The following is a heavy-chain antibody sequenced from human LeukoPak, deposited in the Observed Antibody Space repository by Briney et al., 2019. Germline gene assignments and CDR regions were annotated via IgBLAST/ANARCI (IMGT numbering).Heavy chain of an antibody. CDR3: AGGTTNTKGAFDM. CDR1: VSSFTIYN. D-gene: IGHD2-8*01. Sequence: ASVTLSLTASVSSFTIYNIHWVRQAPGQGLEWMGIINPGSSSTSYAQKFQGRVAMTRDTSTSTVYMELSSLRSEDTAVYYCAGGTTNTKGAFDMWGQGTMVTVS. V-gene: IGHV1-46*01. J-gene: IGHJ3*02. CDR2: INPGSSST.